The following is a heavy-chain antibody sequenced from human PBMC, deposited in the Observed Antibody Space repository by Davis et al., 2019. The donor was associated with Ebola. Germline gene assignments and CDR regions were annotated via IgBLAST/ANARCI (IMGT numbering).Heavy chain of an antibody. Sequence: GESLKISCAASGFTLSSYAMHWVRQAPGKGLEWVAVVSYDGSDRYYADSVKGRFTISRDNPKNTLYLQMNSLRAEDTAVYYCARIPWSISGWFTGYFDYWGQGTLVTVSS. CDR3: ARIPWSISGWFTGYFDY. CDR2: VSYDGSDR. D-gene: IGHD6-19*01. V-gene: IGHV3-30*04. CDR1: GFTLSSYA. J-gene: IGHJ4*02.